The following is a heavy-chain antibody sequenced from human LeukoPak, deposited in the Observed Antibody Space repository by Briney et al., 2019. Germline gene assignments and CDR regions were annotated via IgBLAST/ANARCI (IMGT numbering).Heavy chain of an antibody. D-gene: IGHD3-22*01. CDR2: ISGSGGST. CDR1: AFTFSSYA. J-gene: IGHJ4*02. CDR3: APLWAYYDSSGYTFDY. Sequence: GGSLRLSCAASAFTFSSYAMSWVRQAPGKGLEWVSAISGSGGSTYYADSVKGRFTISRDNSKHTLYLQMNSLRAEDTAVYYCAPLWAYYDSSGYTFDYWGQGTLVTVSS. V-gene: IGHV3-23*01.